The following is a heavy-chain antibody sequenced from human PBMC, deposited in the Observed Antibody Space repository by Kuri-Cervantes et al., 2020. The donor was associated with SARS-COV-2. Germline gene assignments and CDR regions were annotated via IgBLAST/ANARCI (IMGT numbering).Heavy chain of an antibody. V-gene: IGHV3-21*01. D-gene: IGHD4-17*01. Sequence: GSLRLSCAASGFTFSSYSMNWVRQAPGKGLEWVSSISSSSSYIYYADSVKGRFTISRDNAKNSLYLQMNSLRAEDTAVYYCARVVAVVDYGDYSGDAFDIWGQGTMVTVSS. J-gene: IGHJ3*02. CDR3: ARVVAVVDYGDYSGDAFDI. CDR2: ISSSSSYI. CDR1: GFTFSSYS.